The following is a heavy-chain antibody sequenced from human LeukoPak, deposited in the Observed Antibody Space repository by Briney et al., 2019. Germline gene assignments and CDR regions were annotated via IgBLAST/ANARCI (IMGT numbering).Heavy chain of an antibody. D-gene: IGHD5-12*01. J-gene: IGHJ3*02. V-gene: IGHV4-38-2*02. CDR3: ARGDSGYDFGAFDI. Sequence: SETLSLTCTVSGYSISSGYYWGWIRPPPGKGLEWIGSIYHSGSTYYNPSLKSRVTISVDTSKNQFSLKLSSVTVPDTAVYYCARGDSGYDFGAFDIWGQGTMVTVSS. CDR1: GYSISSGYY. CDR2: IYHSGST.